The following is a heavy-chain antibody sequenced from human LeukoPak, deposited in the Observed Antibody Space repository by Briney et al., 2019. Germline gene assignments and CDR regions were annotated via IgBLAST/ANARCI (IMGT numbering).Heavy chain of an antibody. D-gene: IGHD3-10*01. CDR2: ISGSGGST. CDR3: AKDLSYGSGSYDY. J-gene: IGHJ4*02. Sequence: GGSLRLSCAASGFTFNTYAMSWVRQAPGKGLEWVSAISGSGGSTYYADSVKGRFTISRDNSKNTLYLQMNSLRAEDTAVYYCAKDLSYGSGSYDYWGQGTLVTVSS. V-gene: IGHV3-23*01. CDR1: GFTFNTYA.